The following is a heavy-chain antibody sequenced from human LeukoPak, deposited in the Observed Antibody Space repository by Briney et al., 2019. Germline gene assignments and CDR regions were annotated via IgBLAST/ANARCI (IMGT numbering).Heavy chain of an antibody. CDR3: AKVRQGLWIDY. V-gene: IGHV3-30*18. D-gene: IGHD5-18*01. CDR2: ISYDGSNK. J-gene: IGHJ4*02. CDR1: GFTFSSYG. Sequence: GRSLRLSSAASGFTFSSYGMHWVRQAPGKGLEWVAVISYDGSNKYYADSVKGRFTISRDNSKNTLYLQMNSLRAEDTAVYYCAKVRQGLWIDYWGQGTLVTVSS.